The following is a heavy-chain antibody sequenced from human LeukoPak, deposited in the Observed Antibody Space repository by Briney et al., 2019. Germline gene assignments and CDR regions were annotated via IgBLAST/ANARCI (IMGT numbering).Heavy chain of an antibody. CDR3: ARLNTRYCSSSTCYAIDY. V-gene: IGHV5-51*01. CDR1: GYSFADYW. D-gene: IGHD2-2*01. J-gene: IGHJ4*02. CDR2: IYCGDSDT. Sequence: GESLKISCKGSGYSFADYWIGWVRQMPGKGLEWMGIIYCGDSDTRNSPSFQGQVVISADKSISTAYLQWSGLKTSDTAMYYCARLNTRYCSSSTCYAIDYWGQGTLVTVSS.